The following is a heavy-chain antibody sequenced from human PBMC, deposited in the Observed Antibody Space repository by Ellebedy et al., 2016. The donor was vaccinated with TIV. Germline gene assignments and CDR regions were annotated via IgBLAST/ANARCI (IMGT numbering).Heavy chain of an antibody. Sequence: GGSLRLSXAASGFTFSHHWMHWVRQAPGKGLEWVSRVNGPGSETGHADSVKGRFTTSRDNAKDTLYLQLNSLRTEDTAVYYCARDSGSYPFDYWGQGTLVTVSS. V-gene: IGHV3-74*01. CDR1: GFTFSHHW. D-gene: IGHD1-26*01. CDR2: VNGPGSET. J-gene: IGHJ4*02. CDR3: ARDSGSYPFDY.